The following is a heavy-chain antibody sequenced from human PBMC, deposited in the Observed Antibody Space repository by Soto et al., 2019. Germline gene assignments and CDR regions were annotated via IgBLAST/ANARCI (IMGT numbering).Heavy chain of an antibody. J-gene: IGHJ4*02. CDR2: IKQDGREK. V-gene: IGHV3-7*01. CDR3: AREVRGYCSGGSCRYYFDY. CDR1: GFTFSSYW. D-gene: IGHD2-15*01. Sequence: EVQLVESGGGLVQPGGSLRLSCAASGFTFSSYWMSWVRQAPGKGLEWVANIKQDGREKYYVDSVKGRFTISRDNAKNSLYLQMTSLRAEDTAVYYCAREVRGYCSGGSCRYYFDYWGQGTLVTVSS.